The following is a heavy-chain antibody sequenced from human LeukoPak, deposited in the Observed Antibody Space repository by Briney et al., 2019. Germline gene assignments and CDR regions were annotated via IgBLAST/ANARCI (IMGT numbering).Heavy chain of an antibody. D-gene: IGHD3-16*02. Sequence: PGGSLRLSCAASGFTFSSYAMSWVRQAPGKGLEWVSAISDSGGSTYYADSVKGRFTISRDNSKNTLYLQMNSLRAEDTAVYYCAKEDYDYVWGSYRSTPTFDYWGQGTLVTVSS. CDR3: AKEDYDYVWGSYRSTPTFDY. CDR2: ISDSGGST. CDR1: GFTFSSYA. V-gene: IGHV3-23*01. J-gene: IGHJ4*02.